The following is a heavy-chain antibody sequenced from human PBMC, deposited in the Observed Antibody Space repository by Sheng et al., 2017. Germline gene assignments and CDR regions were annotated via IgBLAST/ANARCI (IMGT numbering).Heavy chain of an antibody. D-gene: IGHD1-26*01. Sequence: QVQLQESGPGLVKPSETLSLTCTVSGYSISSGYYWGWIRQSPGKGLEWIGSKYHSGTTYYNPSLKSRVTISVDTSKNQVSLKLSSVTAADTAVYYCARDHSGSYVGSFDPWAREPWSSSPQ. CDR3: ARDHSGSYVGSFDP. V-gene: IGHV4-38-2*02. J-gene: IGHJ5*02. CDR1: GYSISSGYY. CDR2: KYHSGTT.